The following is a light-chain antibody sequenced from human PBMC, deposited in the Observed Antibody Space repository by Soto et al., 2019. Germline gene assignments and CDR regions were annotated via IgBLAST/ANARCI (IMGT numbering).Light chain of an antibody. J-gene: IGLJ3*02. Sequence: QAVVTQEPSLTVSPGGTVTLTCGSSTGAVTSGHYPYWFQQKPGQAPRTLIYDTTNKHSWTPARFSGSLLGGKAALTLAGAQTDDEADYYCLLSSSGTNWVFCGGTKLTV. CDR2: DTT. CDR3: LLSSSGTNWV. V-gene: IGLV7-46*01. CDR1: TGAVTSGHY.